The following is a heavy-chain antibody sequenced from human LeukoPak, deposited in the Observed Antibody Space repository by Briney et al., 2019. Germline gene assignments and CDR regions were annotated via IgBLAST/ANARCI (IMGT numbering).Heavy chain of an antibody. Sequence: GGSLRLSCAASGFTFSSYGMHWVRQAPGKGLEWVGFIRSKAYGGTTEYAASVKGRFTISRDDSKSIAYLQINSLKTEDTAVYYCTRDQIDCSSTSCYWYFDYWGQGTLVTVSS. J-gene: IGHJ4*02. CDR3: TRDQIDCSSTSCYWYFDY. V-gene: IGHV3-49*04. CDR2: IRSKAYGGTT. CDR1: GFTFSSYG. D-gene: IGHD2-2*01.